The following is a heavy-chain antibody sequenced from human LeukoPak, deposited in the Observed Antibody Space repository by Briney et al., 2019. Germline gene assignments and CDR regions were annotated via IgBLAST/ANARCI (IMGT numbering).Heavy chain of an antibody. V-gene: IGHV1-69*01. Sequence: ASVKVSCKASGGTFSSYAISWVRQAPGQGLEWMGGIIPIFGTANYAQKFQGRVTITADESTSPAYMELSSLRSEDTAVYYCARDPAMVRGVTPHNWFDPWGQGTLVTVSS. J-gene: IGHJ5*02. D-gene: IGHD3-10*01. CDR2: IIPIFGTA. CDR1: GGTFSSYA. CDR3: ARDPAMVRGVTPHNWFDP.